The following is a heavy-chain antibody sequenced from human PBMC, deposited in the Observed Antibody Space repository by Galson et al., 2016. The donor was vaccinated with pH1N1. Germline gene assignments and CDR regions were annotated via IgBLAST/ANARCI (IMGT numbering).Heavy chain of an antibody. Sequence: SCKASGGTFNKYAISWIRQAPGQGLEWMGGIIPIFRTTNYAQKFQGRVTITADEFTSTAYMELSSLRSEDTAVDYCARGGGSTPDNYYGMDVWGQGTTVTFSS. CDR1: GGTFNKYA. V-gene: IGHV1-69*01. CDR2: IIPIFRTT. J-gene: IGHJ6*02. D-gene: IGHD1-26*01. CDR3: ARGGGSTPDNYYGMDV.